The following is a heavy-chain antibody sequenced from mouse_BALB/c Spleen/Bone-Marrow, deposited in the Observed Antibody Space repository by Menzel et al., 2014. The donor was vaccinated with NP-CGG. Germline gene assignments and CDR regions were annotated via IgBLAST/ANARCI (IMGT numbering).Heavy chain of an antibody. CDR2: ISNGGGST. J-gene: IGHJ4*01. V-gene: IGHV5-12*02. CDR3: ARHAEVRRDAMDY. Sequence: EVMLVESGGGLVQPGGSLKLSCATSGFTFRDYYMYWVRQTPEKRLEWVAYISNGGGSTYYPDTVKGRFTISRDNAKNTLYLQMSRLKSEDTAMYYCARHAEVRRDAMDYWGQGTSVTVSS. CDR1: GFTFRDYY. D-gene: IGHD2-14*01.